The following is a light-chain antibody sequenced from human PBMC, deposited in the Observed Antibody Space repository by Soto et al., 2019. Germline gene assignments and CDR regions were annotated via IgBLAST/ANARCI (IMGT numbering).Light chain of an antibody. CDR3: QQYGSSIT. CDR2: GAS. J-gene: IGKJ5*01. V-gene: IGKV3-20*01. CDR1: QSVSSSY. Sequence: EIVFTQSRGTLCVSPWERSSLSFMASQSVSSSYLSWYQQKPGQAPRLLIYGASSRATGIPDRFSGSGSGTDFTLTISRLEPEDFAVYYCQQYGSSITFGQGTRLEIK.